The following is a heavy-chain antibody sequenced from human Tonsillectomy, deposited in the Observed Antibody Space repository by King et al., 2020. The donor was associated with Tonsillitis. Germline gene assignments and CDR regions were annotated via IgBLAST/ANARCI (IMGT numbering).Heavy chain of an antibody. CDR1: GFTFSSYG. CDR2: IRYDGSNK. D-gene: IGHD3-10*01. CDR3: AKDPTGGWFGAELNYFDY. J-gene: IGHJ4*02. V-gene: IGHV3-30*02. Sequence: VQLVESGGGVVQPGGSLRLSCAASGFTFSSYGMHWVRQAPGKWLEWVTFIRYDGSNKYYADSVKGRFTISKDNSKNTLYLQMHSLRAEDTAVYYCAKDPTGGWFGAELNYFDYWGQGTLVTVSS.